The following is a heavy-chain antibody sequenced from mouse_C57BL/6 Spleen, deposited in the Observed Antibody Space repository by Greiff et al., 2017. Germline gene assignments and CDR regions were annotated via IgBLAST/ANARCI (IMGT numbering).Heavy chain of an antibody. V-gene: IGHV10-1*01. CDR3: VRQNWGAGFDY. Sequence: EVNVVESGGGLVQPKGSLKLSCAASGFSFNTYAMNWVRQAPGKGLEWVARIRSKSNNYATYYADSVKDRFTISRDDSESMLYLQMNNLKTEDTAMYCCVRQNWGAGFDYWGQGTTLTVSS. J-gene: IGHJ2*01. CDR1: GFSFNTYA. CDR2: IRSKSNNYAT. D-gene: IGHD4-1*01.